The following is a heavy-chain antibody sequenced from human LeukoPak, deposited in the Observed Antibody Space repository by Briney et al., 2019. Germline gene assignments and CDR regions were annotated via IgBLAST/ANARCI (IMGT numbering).Heavy chain of an antibody. CDR1: GDFITAYY. V-gene: IGHV4-59*01. D-gene: IGHD7-27*01. CDR2: VYYTGST. CDR3: ASNTGTVFDY. J-gene: IGHJ4*02. Sequence: SETLSLTCTVSGDFITAYYCSWIRQPPGKGLEWLGYVYYTGSTEYNPSLRSRVTISLEMSKHQFSLNLTSVTAADTAVYYCASNTGTVFDYWGQGALVTVSS.